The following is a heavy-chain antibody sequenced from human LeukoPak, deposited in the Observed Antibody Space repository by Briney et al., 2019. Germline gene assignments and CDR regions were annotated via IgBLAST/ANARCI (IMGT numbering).Heavy chain of an antibody. CDR3: ARDLICGFVPCAY. CDR1: GFTFSSYW. V-gene: IGHV3-74*01. D-gene: IGHD3-3*02. Sequence: TGGSLRLPCAASGFTFSSYWMHWVRQAPGKGLEWVSRINGDGSTTNYADSVKGRFTISRDNAKNTLYLQMTSLRAEDAAVYYCARDLICGFVPCAYWVQGTLITVSS. J-gene: IGHJ4*02. CDR2: INGDGSTT.